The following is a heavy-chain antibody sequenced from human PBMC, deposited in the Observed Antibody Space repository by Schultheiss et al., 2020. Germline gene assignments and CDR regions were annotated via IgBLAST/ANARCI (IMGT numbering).Heavy chain of an antibody. CDR2: MNPNSGNT. V-gene: IGHV1-8*02. D-gene: IGHD3-3*01. Sequence: ASVKVSCKASGGTFSSYTISWVRQATGQGLEWMGWMNPNSGNTGYAQKFQGRVTMTRDTSTSTVYMELSSLRSEDTAVYYCARDLRRNDFWSGYPRVETYYYGMDVWGQGTTVTVSS. J-gene: IGHJ6*02. CDR3: ARDLRRNDFWSGYPRVETYYYGMDV. CDR1: GGTFSSYT.